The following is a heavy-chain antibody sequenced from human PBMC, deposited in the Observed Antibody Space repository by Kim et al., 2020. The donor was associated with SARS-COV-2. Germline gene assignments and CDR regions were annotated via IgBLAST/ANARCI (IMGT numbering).Heavy chain of an antibody. CDR1: GGSISSSSYY. CDR2: IYYSGST. D-gene: IGHD3-10*01. V-gene: IGHV4-39*07. J-gene: IGHJ4*02. Sequence: SETLSLTCTVSGGSISSSSYYWGWIRQPPGKGLEWIGSIYYSGSTYYNPSLKSRVTISVDTSKNQFSLKLSSVTAADTAVYYCANLRGSGSYYKFSYYFDYWGQGTLVTVSS. CDR3: ANLRGSGSYYKFSYYFDY.